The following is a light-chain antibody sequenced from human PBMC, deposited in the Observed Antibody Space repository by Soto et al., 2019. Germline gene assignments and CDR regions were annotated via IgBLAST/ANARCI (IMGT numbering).Light chain of an antibody. J-gene: IGKJ1*01. Sequence: DIQMTQTPPTLSASVGDRVTITCRASQSVDNWLAWYQQKPGKAPELLIYDAFSLKSVVSSRFSGSRSGTEFALTISSLQPDDCATSYCQRYDSPPPTFGQGTKVEVK. V-gene: IGKV1-5*01. CDR2: DAF. CDR3: QRYDSPPPT. CDR1: QSVDNW.